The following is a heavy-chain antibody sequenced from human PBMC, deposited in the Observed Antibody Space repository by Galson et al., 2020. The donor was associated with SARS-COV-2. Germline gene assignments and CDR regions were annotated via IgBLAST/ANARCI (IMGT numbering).Heavy chain of an antibody. Sequence: GGSLRLSCAASGFTFSSYAMHWVRQAPGKGLEWVAVISYDGSNKYYADSVKGRFTISRDNSKNTLYLQMNSLRAEDTAVYYCARDRAGSYYGPFDYWGQGTLVTVSS. CDR2: ISYDGSNK. V-gene: IGHV3-30*01. J-gene: IGHJ4*02. CDR1: GFTFSSYA. D-gene: IGHD1-26*01. CDR3: ARDRAGSYYGPFDY.